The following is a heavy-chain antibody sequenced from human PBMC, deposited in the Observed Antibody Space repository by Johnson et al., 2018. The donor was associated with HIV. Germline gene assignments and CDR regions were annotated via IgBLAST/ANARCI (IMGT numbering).Heavy chain of an antibody. CDR2: INWNGGST. CDR1: GFTFDDYG. D-gene: IGHD3-10*01. J-gene: IGHJ3*02. CDR3: ARAADSGGLWFGEEKAFDI. V-gene: IGHV3-20*04. Sequence: VQLVEYGGGVVQPGRYLRLSCAASGFTFDDYGMSWVRQAPGKGLEWVSGINWNGGSTGYADSVKGRFIISRDNAKNSLYLQMNSLRAEDTAVYYCARAADSGGLWFGEEKAFDIWGQGTMVTVSS.